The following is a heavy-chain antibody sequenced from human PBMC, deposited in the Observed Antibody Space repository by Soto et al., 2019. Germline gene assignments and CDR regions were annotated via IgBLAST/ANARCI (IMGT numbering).Heavy chain of an antibody. CDR1: GFSFSNSS. D-gene: IGHD3-10*01. Sequence: QVQMVEYGGGMVLPGRALGSSCAASGFSFSNSSMHWVRQAPVRGLEWVAGISYDGSNPYYADSVTGRFTSSRDISKHTLHPQMNSLSSDDTAVYYCARDGSGIYFPPANWCGHWGQGTLVTVSS. CDR3: ARDGSGIYFPPANWCGH. J-gene: IGHJ5*02. V-gene: IGHV3-30-3*01. CDR2: ISYDGSNP.